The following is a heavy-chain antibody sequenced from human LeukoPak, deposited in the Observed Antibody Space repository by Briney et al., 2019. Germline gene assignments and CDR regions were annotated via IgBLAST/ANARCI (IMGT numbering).Heavy chain of an antibody. CDR3: ARREGSDAFDI. J-gene: IGHJ3*02. D-gene: IGHD1-26*01. V-gene: IGHV4-39*01. CDR2: IFYSGST. CDR1: GGSISSSSYY. Sequence: SETLSLTCTVSGGSISSSSYYWGWIRQPPGMGLEWIGSIFYSGSTYYNPSLKSRVTISVDTSKNQSSLRLTSVTAADTALYYCARREGSDAFDIWGQGTMVTVSS.